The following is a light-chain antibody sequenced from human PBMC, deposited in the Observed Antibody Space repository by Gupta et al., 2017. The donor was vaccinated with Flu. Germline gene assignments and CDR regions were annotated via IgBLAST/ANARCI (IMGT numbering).Light chain of an antibody. CDR1: SSNIGINT. CDR3: AAWDDSLNGWV. V-gene: IGLV1-44*01. Sequence: QSVLTQPPSASGTPGQRVSISCSGSSSNIGINTVNWYQQPPGTAPILLIYGNNQRPSGVPDRFSGSKSGTSASLAISGLQSEDEADYYCAAWDDSLNGWVFGGGTKLTVL. J-gene: IGLJ3*02. CDR2: GNN.